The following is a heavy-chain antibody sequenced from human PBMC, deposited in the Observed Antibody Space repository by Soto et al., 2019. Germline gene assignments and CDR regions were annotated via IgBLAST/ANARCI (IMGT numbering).Heavy chain of an antibody. V-gene: IGHV4-30-2*01. CDR2: IYHSGST. Sequence: SETLSLTCAVSGGSISSGGYSWSWIRQPPGKGLEWIGYIYHSGSTYYNPSLKSRVTISVDRSKNQFSLKLSSVTAADTAVYYCARVLRNSSGYPYWGQGTLVTVSS. J-gene: IGHJ4*02. CDR1: GGSISSGGYS. CDR3: ARVLRNSSGYPY. D-gene: IGHD3-22*01.